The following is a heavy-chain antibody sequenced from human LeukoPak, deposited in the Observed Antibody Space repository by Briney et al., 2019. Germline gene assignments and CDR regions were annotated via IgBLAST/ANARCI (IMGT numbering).Heavy chain of an antibody. Sequence: GASVKVSCTASGYTFTGYYMHWVRQAPGQGLEWMGWINPNSGGTNYAQKFQGRVTMTRDTSISTAYMELSRLRSDDTAVYYYARLSGSYYFMDYWGQGTLVTVSS. CDR2: INPNSGGT. CDR3: ARLSGSYYFMDY. D-gene: IGHD1-26*01. J-gene: IGHJ4*02. V-gene: IGHV1-2*02. CDR1: GYTFTGYY.